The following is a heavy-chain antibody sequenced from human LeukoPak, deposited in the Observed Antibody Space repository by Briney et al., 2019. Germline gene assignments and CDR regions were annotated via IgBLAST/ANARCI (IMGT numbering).Heavy chain of an antibody. D-gene: IGHD3-22*01. CDR1: GGSFSGYY. J-gene: IGHJ3*02. CDR3: ARGPYSYDSSGAFDI. V-gene: IGHV4-34*01. Sequence: SETQSLTCAVYGGSFSGYYWNWIRQPPGKGLEWIGEINHGGSTNYNPSLKSRVTISVDTSKNHFSLKLTSVTAADTAVYYCARGPYSYDSSGAFDIWGQGTMVTVSS. CDR2: INHGGST.